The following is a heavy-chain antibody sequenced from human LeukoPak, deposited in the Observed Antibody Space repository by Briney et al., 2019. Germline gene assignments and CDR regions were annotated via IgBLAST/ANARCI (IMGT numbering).Heavy chain of an antibody. Sequence: ASVKVSCKASGYTFTGYYMHWVRQAPGQGLEWMGWINPNSGGTNYAQKFQGRVTMTRDTSISTAYMELSRLRSDDTAVYYCARDIGDCSGGSCFDWFDPWGQGTLVTVSS. CDR2: INPNSGGT. CDR1: GYTFTGYY. D-gene: IGHD2-15*01. V-gene: IGHV1-2*02. J-gene: IGHJ5*02. CDR3: ARDIGDCSGGSCFDWFDP.